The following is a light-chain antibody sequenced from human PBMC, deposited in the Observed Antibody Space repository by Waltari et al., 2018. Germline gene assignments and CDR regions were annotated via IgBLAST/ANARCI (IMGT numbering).Light chain of an antibody. CDR1: QSISSY. Sequence: DIQMTQSPSSLSASVGDRVTITCRARQSISSYVNLYQKKPGTARKLLIYAASSLQSGVPSRFSGSGSGTDFTLTISSLQPGDFATYYCQQSYAALWTFGHGTKVEI. CDR2: AAS. CDR3: QQSYAALWT. J-gene: IGKJ1*01. V-gene: IGKV1-39*01.